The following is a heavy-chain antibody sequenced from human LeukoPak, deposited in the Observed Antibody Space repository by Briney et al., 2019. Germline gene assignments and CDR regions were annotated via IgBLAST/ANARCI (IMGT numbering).Heavy chain of an antibody. V-gene: IGHV3-30*04. CDR2: ISYDGSNK. Sequence: GRSLRLSCAAPGFTFSSYAMHWVRQAPGRGLEWVAVISYDGSNKYYADSVKGRFTISRDNSKNTLYLQMNSLRAEDTAVYYCARGPSLLRYYYGMDVWGQGTTVTVSS. CDR1: GFTFSSYA. J-gene: IGHJ6*02. CDR3: ARGPSLLRYYYGMDV.